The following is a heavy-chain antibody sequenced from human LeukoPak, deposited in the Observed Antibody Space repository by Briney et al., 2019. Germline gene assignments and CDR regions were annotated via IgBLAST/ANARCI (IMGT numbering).Heavy chain of an antibody. CDR3: AREPHDYGDYFYYYYGMDV. V-gene: IGHV3-33*01. CDR2: IWYDGSNK. J-gene: IGHJ6*02. CDR1: GFTFSSYG. D-gene: IGHD4-17*01. Sequence: QPGGSLRLSCAASGFTFSSYGMHWVRQAPGKGLEWVAVIWYDGSNKYYADSVKGRFTISRDNSKNTLYLQMNSLRAEDTAVYYCAREPHDYGDYFYYYYGMDVWGQGTTVTVSS.